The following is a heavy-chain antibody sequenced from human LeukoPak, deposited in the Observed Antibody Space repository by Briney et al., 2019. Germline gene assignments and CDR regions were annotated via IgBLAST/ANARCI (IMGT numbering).Heavy chain of an antibody. D-gene: IGHD3-10*01. CDR2: IYHSGST. CDR3: ARAPGTLDAFDI. V-gene: IGHV4-30-2*01. CDR1: GGSISSGGYS. J-gene: IGHJ3*02. Sequence: PSETLSLTCAVSGGSISSGGYSWSWIRQPPGKGLEWIGYIYHSGSTYYNPSLKSRVTISVDRSKNQFSLKLSSVTAADTAVYYCARAPGTLDAFDIWGQGTMVTVPS.